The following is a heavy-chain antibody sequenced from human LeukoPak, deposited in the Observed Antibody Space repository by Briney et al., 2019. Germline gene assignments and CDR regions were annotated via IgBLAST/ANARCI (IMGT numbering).Heavy chain of an antibody. CDR3: ARLETYSTSDY. CDR2: IYPGDSDP. Sequence: GESLKISCKGSGYSFTNYWIGWVRQMPGKGLEWMGVIYPGDSDPRYSPSFQGQVTISVDKSLSTAYLQWSSLKASDTAIYYCARLETYSTSDYWGQGTLVTVSS. D-gene: IGHD6-6*01. J-gene: IGHJ4*02. CDR1: GYSFTNYW. V-gene: IGHV5-51*01.